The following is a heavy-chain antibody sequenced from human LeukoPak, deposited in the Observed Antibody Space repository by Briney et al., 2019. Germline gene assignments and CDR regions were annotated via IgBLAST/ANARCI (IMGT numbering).Heavy chain of an antibody. Sequence: GGSLRLSCAASGFTFSNYAFVWVRQAPGKGLEWVSAISGSGGRTIHADSVKGRFTISRDNSRNTLYLQMNSLNADDTAMYYCGRDPNGDCIGAFDFWGQGTMVGVSS. J-gene: IGHJ3*01. D-gene: IGHD2-21*02. CDR1: GFTFSNYA. CDR2: ISGSGGRT. V-gene: IGHV3-23*01. CDR3: GRDPNGDCIGAFDF.